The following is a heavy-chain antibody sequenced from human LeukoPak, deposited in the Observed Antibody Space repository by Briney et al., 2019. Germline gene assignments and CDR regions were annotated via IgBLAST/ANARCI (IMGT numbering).Heavy chain of an antibody. CDR3: AKDWYYYDSSGYYYFDY. Sequence: PGGSLRLSCAVSGFTFSSYAMSWVRQAPGKGLEWVSAISVSGGSTYYTDSVKGRFTISRGNSKNTLYLQMNSLRAEDTAVYYCAKDWYYYDSSGYYYFDYWGQGTLVTVSS. D-gene: IGHD3-22*01. CDR2: ISVSGGST. V-gene: IGHV3-23*01. CDR1: GFTFSSYA. J-gene: IGHJ4*02.